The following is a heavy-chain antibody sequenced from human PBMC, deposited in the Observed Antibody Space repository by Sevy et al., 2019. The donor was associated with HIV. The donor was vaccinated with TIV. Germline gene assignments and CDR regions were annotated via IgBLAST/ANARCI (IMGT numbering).Heavy chain of an antibody. D-gene: IGHD3-9*01. CDR3: ARGPLFGYDILTGYYDY. V-gene: IGHV3-48*01. CDR1: GFTFSSYS. Sequence: GGSLRLSCAASGFTFSSYSMNWVRQAPGKGLEWVSYISSSSSTIYYADSVKGRFTISRDNAKNTLYLQMNSLRAEDTAVYYCARGPLFGYDILTGYYDYWGQGTLVTVSS. J-gene: IGHJ4*02. CDR2: ISSSSSTI.